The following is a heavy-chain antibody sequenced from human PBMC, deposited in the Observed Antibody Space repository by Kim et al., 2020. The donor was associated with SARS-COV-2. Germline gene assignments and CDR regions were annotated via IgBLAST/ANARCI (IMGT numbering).Heavy chain of an antibody. V-gene: IGHV7-4-1*02. Sequence: NPTYAKGFTGRFVFSLDTSVSTAYLQISSLKAEDTAVYYCARLSAIPNDYWGQGTLVTVSS. CDR2: NP. CDR3: ARLSAIPNDY. J-gene: IGHJ4*02.